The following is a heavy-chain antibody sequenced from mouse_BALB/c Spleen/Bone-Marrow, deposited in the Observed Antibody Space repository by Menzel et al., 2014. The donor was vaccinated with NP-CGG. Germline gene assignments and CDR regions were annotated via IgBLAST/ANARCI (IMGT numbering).Heavy chain of an antibody. V-gene: IGHV14-3*02. D-gene: IGHD2-10*02. Sequence: EVKLVESGAELVKPGASVKLSCTASGSNIKDTYMHWVKQRPEQGLEWIGNIDPANGNTKYDPKFQGKATITADTSSNTAYLQLSSLTSEDTAVYYCAREGYGNYVWYVWGAGTTVTVSS. CDR2: IDPANGNT. CDR3: AREGYGNYVWYV. J-gene: IGHJ1*01. CDR1: GSNIKDTY.